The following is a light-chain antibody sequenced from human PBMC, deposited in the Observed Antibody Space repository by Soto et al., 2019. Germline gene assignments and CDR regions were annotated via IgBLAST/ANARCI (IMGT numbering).Light chain of an antibody. V-gene: IGKV4-1*01. CDR1: QSVLYSSNNKNY. Sequence: DIVMTQSPDSLAVSLGERATINCKSSQSVLYSSNNKNYVAWYQQKPGQPPKLLIYWASTRESGVPDRFSGSGSGSDFNLAISSLQAEDVAVYYCQQYYSTPRSFGQGTKVEIK. J-gene: IGKJ1*01. CDR3: QQYYSTPRS. CDR2: WAS.